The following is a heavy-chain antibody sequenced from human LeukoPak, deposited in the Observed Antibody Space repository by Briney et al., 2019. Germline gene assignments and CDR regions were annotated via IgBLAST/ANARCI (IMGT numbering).Heavy chain of an antibody. J-gene: IGHJ4*02. CDR3: ASDFWSGYYTPMGVNY. V-gene: IGHV3-74*01. CDR2: INSDGSST. CDR1: GFTFSSYW. Sequence: GGSLRLSCAASGFTFSSYWMHWVRQAPGKGLVWVSRINSDGSSTTYADSVKGRFTISRDNAKNTLYLQMNSLRAEDTAVYYCASDFWSGYYTPMGVNYWGQGTLVTVSS. D-gene: IGHD3-3*01.